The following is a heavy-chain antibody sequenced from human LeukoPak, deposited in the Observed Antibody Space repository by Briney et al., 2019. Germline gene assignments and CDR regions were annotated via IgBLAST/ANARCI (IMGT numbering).Heavy chain of an antibody. V-gene: IGHV4-61*02. CDR2: IYTSGST. CDR1: GGSISSGSYY. CDR3: AREDYYDSSGFDY. J-gene: IGHJ4*02. Sequence: SETLSLTCTVSGGSISSGSYYWSWIRQPAGKGLEWIGRIYTSGSTNYNPSLKSRVTISVDTSKNQFSLKLSSVTAADTAVYYCAREDYYDSSGFDYWGQGTLVTVSS. D-gene: IGHD3-22*01.